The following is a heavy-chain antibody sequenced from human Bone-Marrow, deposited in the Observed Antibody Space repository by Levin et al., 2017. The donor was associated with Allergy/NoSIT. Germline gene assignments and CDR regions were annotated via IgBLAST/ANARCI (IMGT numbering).Heavy chain of an antibody. Sequence: GESLKISCAASGFTFSNYYMSWVRQAPGKGLEWLANIKQDGSESYYVDSVKGRLTISRDNAKNLLYLQMNSLRADDTAMYYCARYVAALDYWGRGTPVTVSS. J-gene: IGHJ4*02. CDR3: ARYVAALDY. D-gene: IGHD6-19*01. CDR2: IKQDGSES. V-gene: IGHV3-7*01. CDR1: GFTFSNYY.